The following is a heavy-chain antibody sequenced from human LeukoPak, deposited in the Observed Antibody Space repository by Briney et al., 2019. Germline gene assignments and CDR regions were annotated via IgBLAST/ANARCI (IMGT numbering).Heavy chain of an antibody. CDR3: ASLPSTVLSFSD. J-gene: IGHJ4*02. D-gene: IGHD3-10*01. CDR1: GFTFSSYG. CDR2: IRYDGSNK. V-gene: IGHV3-30*02. Sequence: GGSLRLSCAASGFTFSSYGMHWVRQAPGKGLEWVAFIRYDGSNKYYADSVKGRFTISRDNAKNTLYLQMNTLRAEDTAVYYCASLPSTVLSFSDWGQGTLVTVSS.